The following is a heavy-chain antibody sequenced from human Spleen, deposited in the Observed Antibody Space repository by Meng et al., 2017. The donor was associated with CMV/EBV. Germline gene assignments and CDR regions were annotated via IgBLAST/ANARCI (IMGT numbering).Heavy chain of an antibody. Sequence: GESLKISCAASGFTFSSYSMNWVRQAPGKGLEWISSISSGSGYIYYADSLKGRFTISRDNAKNSLYLQMNSLRAEDTAVYYCARVADPTATTGLIDYWGQGTLVTVSS. J-gene: IGHJ4*02. CDR1: GFTFSSYS. CDR2: ISSGSGYI. CDR3: ARVADPTATTGLIDY. D-gene: IGHD4-11*01. V-gene: IGHV3-21*01.